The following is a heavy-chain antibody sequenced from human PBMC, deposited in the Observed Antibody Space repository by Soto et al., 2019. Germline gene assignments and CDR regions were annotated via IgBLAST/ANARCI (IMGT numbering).Heavy chain of an antibody. CDR2: INSDGSST. CDR1: GFTFSSYW. Sequence: EVQLVESGGGLVQPGGSLRLSCAASGFTFSSYWMHWVRQAPGKGLVWVSRINSDGSSTSYADSVKGRFTISRDNTKNKLHLQMNSLSAEDTAVYYCAREVYFISTSCLPHFWGQGTLVTVSS. J-gene: IGHJ4*02. CDR3: AREVYFISTSCLPHF. D-gene: IGHD2-2*01. V-gene: IGHV3-74*01.